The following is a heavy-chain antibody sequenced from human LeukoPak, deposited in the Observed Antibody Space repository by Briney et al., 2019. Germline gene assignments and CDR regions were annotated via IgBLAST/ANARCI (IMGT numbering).Heavy chain of an antibody. CDR2: ISWDGGST. Sequence: GGSLRLSCAASGFTFDDYTMHWVRQAPGKGLEWVSLISWDGGSTYYADSVKGRFTISRDNSKNSLYLQMNSLRTEDTALYYCAKDKSIAVYSSGWPVDYWGQGTLVTVSS. D-gene: IGHD6-19*01. J-gene: IGHJ4*02. V-gene: IGHV3-43*01. CDR3: AKDKSIAVYSSGWPVDY. CDR1: GFTFDDYT.